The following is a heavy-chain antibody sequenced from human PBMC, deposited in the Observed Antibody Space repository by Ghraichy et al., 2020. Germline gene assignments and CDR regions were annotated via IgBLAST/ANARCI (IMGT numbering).Heavy chain of an antibody. CDR1: GGSISSYY. Sequence: SETLSLTCTVSGGSISSYYWSWIRQPPGKGLEWIGYIYYSGSTNYNPSLKSRVTISVDTSKNQFSLKLSSVTAADTAVYYCARRHWGYDAFDIWGQGTMVTVSS. J-gene: IGHJ3*02. D-gene: IGHD3-16*01. CDR3: ARRHWGYDAFDI. CDR2: IYYSGST. V-gene: IGHV4-59*08.